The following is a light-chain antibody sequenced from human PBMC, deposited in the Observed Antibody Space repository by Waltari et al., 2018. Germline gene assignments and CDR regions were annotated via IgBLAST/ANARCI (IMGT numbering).Light chain of an antibody. V-gene: IGKV4-1*01. CDR1: QNISYSSNNKNY. Sequence: DIVMTQSPDSLAVSLGERATINCKSSQNISYSSNNKNYLAWYQKKPGQPPRLLISWASSRESGVPDRFSGSGSGTDFTLTISSLQVEDVAIYYCQQYYSVPLTFGQGTKVGIK. CDR2: WAS. CDR3: QQYYSVPLT. J-gene: IGKJ1*01.